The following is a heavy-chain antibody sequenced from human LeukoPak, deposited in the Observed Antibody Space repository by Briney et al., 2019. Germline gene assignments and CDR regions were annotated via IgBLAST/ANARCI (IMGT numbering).Heavy chain of an antibody. Sequence: GGTLRLSCAASGFTFSSYWMSWVRQAPGKGLEWVANIKQDGSEKYYVDSVKGRFTISRDNAKNSLYLQMNSLRAEDTAVYYCARDLTIVLMVYATTYDYWGQGTLVTVSS. V-gene: IGHV3-7*01. D-gene: IGHD2-8*01. CDR1: GFTFSSYW. CDR3: ARDLTIVLMVYATTYDY. CDR2: IKQDGSEK. J-gene: IGHJ4*02.